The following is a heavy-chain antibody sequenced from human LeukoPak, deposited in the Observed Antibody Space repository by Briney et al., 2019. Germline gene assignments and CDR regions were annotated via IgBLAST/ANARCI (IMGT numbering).Heavy chain of an antibody. CDR2: ISGSGGRT. D-gene: IGHD3-22*01. Sequence: GGSLRLSCAASGFTLSSYSMNWVRQTPGKGLEWVSVISGSGGRTYYADSVKGRFTISRDNAKNSLYLQMNSLRAEDTAVYYCARLRSGSSGYYYVYYFDYWGQGTLVTVSS. CDR3: ARLRSGSSGYYYVYYFDY. V-gene: IGHV3-21*04. J-gene: IGHJ4*02. CDR1: GFTLSSYS.